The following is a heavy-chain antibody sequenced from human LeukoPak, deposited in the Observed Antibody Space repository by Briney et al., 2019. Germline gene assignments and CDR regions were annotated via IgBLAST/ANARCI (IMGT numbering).Heavy chain of an antibody. J-gene: IGHJ4*02. CDR2: IYSGGST. Sequence: PGGSLRLSCAASGFTVSSNYMSWVRQAPGKGLERVSVIYSGGSTYYADSVKGRFTISRDNSKNTLYLQMNSLRAEDTAVYYCARAQDPYYDILTGFDYWGQGTLVTVSS. CDR1: GFTVSSNY. CDR3: ARAQDPYYDILTGFDY. V-gene: IGHV3-53*01. D-gene: IGHD3-9*01.